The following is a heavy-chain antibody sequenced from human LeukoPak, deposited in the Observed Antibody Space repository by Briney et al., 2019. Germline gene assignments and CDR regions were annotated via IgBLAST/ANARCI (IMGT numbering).Heavy chain of an antibody. CDR3: ARDHQRWLVPCYFDY. D-gene: IGHD6-19*01. V-gene: IGHV1-69*04. J-gene: IGHJ4*02. CDR2: IIPILGIA. CDR1: GGTFSSYA. Sequence: SVKVSCKASGGTFSSYAISWVRQAPGQGLEWMGRIIPILGIANYAQKFQGRVTITADKSTSTAYMELSSLRSGDTAVYYCARDHQRWLVPCYFDYWGQGTLVTASS.